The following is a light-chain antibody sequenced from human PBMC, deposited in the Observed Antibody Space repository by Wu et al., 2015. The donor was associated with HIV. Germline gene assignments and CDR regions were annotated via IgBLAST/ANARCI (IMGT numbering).Light chain of an antibody. CDR3: QQSYSTLYS. CDR1: QNIHSW. J-gene: IGKJ2*03. V-gene: IGKV1-5*03. Sequence: DIQMTQSPNTLYASVGDRVTITCRASQNIHSWLAWYQQKPGKAPKVLIYKASNLERGVPSRFSGSGSGTDFTLAISSLQPGDFASYFCQQSYSTLYSFGQGTKLEIK. CDR2: KAS.